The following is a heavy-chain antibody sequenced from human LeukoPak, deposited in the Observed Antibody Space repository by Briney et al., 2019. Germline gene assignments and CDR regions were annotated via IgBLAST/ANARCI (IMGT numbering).Heavy chain of an antibody. CDR1: GFTFSSYA. CDR3: AKGTEYDAFDI. D-gene: IGHD1-1*01. V-gene: IGHV3-23*01. J-gene: IGHJ3*02. CDR2: ISGSGGSR. Sequence: PGGSLRLSCAASGFTFSSYAMSWVRQAPGKGLEWVSAISGSGGSRCYADSVKGPFPITRDNSKTTLYLQMNRLSAEATAVSYCAKGTEYDAFDIWGQGTIVTVSS.